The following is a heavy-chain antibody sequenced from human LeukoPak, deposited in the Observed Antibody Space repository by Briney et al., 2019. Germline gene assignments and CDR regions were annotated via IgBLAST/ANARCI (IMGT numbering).Heavy chain of an antibody. CDR3: ARGGSLPDY. Sequence: PGGSLRLSCEASGFTFTSYWMTWVRQAPGKGLEWVANIKQDGSEKYYVDSVKGRFTISRDNAKKLLYLQMNSPRAEDTAVYYCARGGSLPDYWGQGTLVTVSS. CDR2: IKQDGSEK. CDR1: GFTFTSYW. V-gene: IGHV3-7*01. J-gene: IGHJ4*02. D-gene: IGHD3-10*01.